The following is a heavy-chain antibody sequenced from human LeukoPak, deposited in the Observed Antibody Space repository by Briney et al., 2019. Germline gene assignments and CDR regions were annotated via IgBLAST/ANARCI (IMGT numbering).Heavy chain of an antibody. CDR3: TTAFPKYSSGWYLAFDI. V-gene: IGHV3-15*01. CDR2: IKSKTDGGTT. J-gene: IGHJ3*02. Sequence: VGSLRLSCAASGFTFSNAWMSWVRQAPGKGLEWVGRIKSKTDGGTTDYAAPVKGRFTISRDDSKNTLYLQMNSLKTEDTAVYYCTTAFPKYSSGWYLAFDIWGQGTMVTVSS. CDR1: GFTFSNAW. D-gene: IGHD6-19*01.